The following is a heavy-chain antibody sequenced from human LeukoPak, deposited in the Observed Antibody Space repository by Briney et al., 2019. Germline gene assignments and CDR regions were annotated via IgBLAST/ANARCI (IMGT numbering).Heavy chain of an antibody. V-gene: IGHV1-2*02. CDR3: ARALRGSYYPN. J-gene: IGHJ4*02. CDR2: IIPNSGGT. Sequence: ASVKVSCKASGCTFTGYHMHWVRQAPGQGLEWMGWIIPNSGGTNYAQKFQGRVTMTRDTPISTDYMELSTLRCDDTAMYYCARALRGSYYPNWGQGTLVTVSS. D-gene: IGHD1-26*01. CDR1: GCTFTGYH.